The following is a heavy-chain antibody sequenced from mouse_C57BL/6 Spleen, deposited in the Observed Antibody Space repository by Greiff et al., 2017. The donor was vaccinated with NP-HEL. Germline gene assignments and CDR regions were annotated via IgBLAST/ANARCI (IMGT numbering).Heavy chain of an antibody. Sequence: VKLQQPGAELVRPGSSVKLSCKASGYTFTSYWMHWVKQRPIQGLEWIGNIDPSDSETHYNQKFKDKATLTVDKSSSTAYMQLSSLTSEDSAVYYCARSDYGSSSDYWGQGTTLTVSS. CDR3: ARSDYGSSSDY. V-gene: IGHV1-52*01. J-gene: IGHJ2*01. CDR2: IDPSDSET. D-gene: IGHD1-1*01. CDR1: GYTFTSYW.